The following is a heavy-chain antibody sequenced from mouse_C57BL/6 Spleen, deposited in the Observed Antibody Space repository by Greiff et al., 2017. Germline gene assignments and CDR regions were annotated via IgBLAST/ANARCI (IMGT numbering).Heavy chain of an antibody. CDR3: ARTPYDYGYAMDY. CDR1: GYTFTDYY. V-gene: IGHV1-19*01. D-gene: IGHD2-4*01. CDR2: INPYNGGT. J-gene: IGHJ4*01. Sequence: VQLQQSGPVLVKPGASVKMSCKASGYTFTDYYMNWVKQSHGKSLEWIGVINPYNGGTSYNQKFKGKATLTVDKSSSTAYMELNSLTSEDSAVYYCARTPYDYGYAMDYWGQGTSVTVSS.